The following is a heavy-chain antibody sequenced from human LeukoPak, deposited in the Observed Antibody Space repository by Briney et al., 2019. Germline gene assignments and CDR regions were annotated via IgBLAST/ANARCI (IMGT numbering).Heavy chain of an antibody. CDR3: ATWVFLGESGYYDY. Sequence: PGGSLRLSCAASGFTFSTYAVTWVRQAPGKGLEWVSIITRSGGTYYADSVKGRFTISRDNSKNTLYLQMNSLRAEDTAVYYYATWVFLGESGYYDYWGQGTLVTVSS. D-gene: IGHD3-10*01. CDR1: GFTFSTYA. CDR2: ITRSGGT. V-gene: IGHV3-23*01. J-gene: IGHJ4*02.